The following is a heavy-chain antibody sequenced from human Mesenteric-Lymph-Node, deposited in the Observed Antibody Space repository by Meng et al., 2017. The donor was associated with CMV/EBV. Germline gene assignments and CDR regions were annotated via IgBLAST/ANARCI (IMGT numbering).Heavy chain of an antibody. CDR3: ARAVVPAARPLGRYFDY. Sequence: SVKVSCKASGGTFSSYAISWVRQAPGQGLEWMGGIIPILGIANYAQKFQGRVTITADKSTSTAYMELSSLRSEVTAVYYCARAVVPAARPLGRYFDYWGQGTLVTVSS. J-gene: IGHJ4*02. D-gene: IGHD2-2*02. CDR1: GGTFSSYA. V-gene: IGHV1-69*10. CDR2: IIPILGIA.